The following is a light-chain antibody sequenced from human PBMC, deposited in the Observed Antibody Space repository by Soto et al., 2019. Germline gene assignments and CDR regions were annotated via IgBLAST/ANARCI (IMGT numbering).Light chain of an antibody. CDR3: SSYTTSSTWV. J-gene: IGLJ3*02. V-gene: IGLV2-14*01. CDR1: SSDVGGYNY. CDR2: EVS. Sequence: QSALTQPASVSGSPGQSITISCTGTSSDVGGYNYVSWYQQHPGKAPKLMIYEVSNRPSGVSNRFSGSKSGSTASLTISGLHAEDEADYYCSSYTTSSTWVFGGGTKLTVL.